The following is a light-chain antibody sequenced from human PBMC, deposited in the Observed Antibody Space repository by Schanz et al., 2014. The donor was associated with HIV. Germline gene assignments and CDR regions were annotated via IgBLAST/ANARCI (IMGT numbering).Light chain of an antibody. CDR3: QQSYNNPGT. J-gene: IGKJ3*01. V-gene: IGKV1-39*01. CDR2: AAS. Sequence: DIQMTQSPSSLSASVGDRVTITCRASQSISNYLNWYQQKSGEAPKLLIYAASTLQSGVPSRFSGSGYVTDFTLTISSLQPEDVATYFCQQSYNNPGTFGPGTKVDMK. CDR1: QSISNY.